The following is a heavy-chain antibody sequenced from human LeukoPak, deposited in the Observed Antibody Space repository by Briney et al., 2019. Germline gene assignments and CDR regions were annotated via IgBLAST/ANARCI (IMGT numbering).Heavy chain of an antibody. CDR3: ARHRSKWLQSSFDY. D-gene: IGHD5-24*01. CDR1: GGSITSSSYY. CDR2: VYYSGNT. Sequence: PSETLSLTCTVSGGSITSSSYYWGWIRQPPGKGLEWIGSVYYSGNTYYNSSLKSRVTISVDTSKNQFSLKLNSVTAADTAVYYCARHRSKWLQSSFDYWGQGTLVTVSS. J-gene: IGHJ4*02. V-gene: IGHV4-39*01.